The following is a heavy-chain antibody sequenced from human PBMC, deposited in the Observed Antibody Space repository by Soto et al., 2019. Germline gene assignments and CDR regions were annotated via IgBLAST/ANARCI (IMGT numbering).Heavy chain of an antibody. D-gene: IGHD4-4*01. CDR1: GGTFSSYA. CDR2: IIPIFGTA. Sequence: SVKVSCKASGGTFSSYAISWVRQAPGQGLEWMGGIIPIFGTANYAQKFQGRVTITADKSTSTAYMELSSLRSEDTAVYYCARGTVPYYYYGMDVWGQGITVTVSS. V-gene: IGHV1-69*06. CDR3: ARGTVPYYYYGMDV. J-gene: IGHJ6*02.